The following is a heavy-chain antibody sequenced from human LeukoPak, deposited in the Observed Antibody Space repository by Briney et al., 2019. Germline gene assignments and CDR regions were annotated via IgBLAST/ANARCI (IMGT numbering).Heavy chain of an antibody. J-gene: IGHJ4*02. V-gene: IGHV4-39*01. CDR3: ARQYGLRSVRPGYYFDY. CDR2: IYYSGST. Sequence: PSETLSLTCTVSGGSISSSSYYWGWIRQPPGKGLEWIGSIYYSGSTYYNPSLKSRVTISVDTSKNQFSLKLSSVTAADTAVYYCARQYGLRSVRPGYYFDYWGQGTLVTVSS. CDR1: GGSISSSSYY. D-gene: IGHD4-17*01.